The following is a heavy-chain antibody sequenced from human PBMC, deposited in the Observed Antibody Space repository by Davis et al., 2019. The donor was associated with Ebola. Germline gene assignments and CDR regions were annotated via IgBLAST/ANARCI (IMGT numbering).Heavy chain of an antibody. CDR3: ARAYSRGFDP. V-gene: IGHV4-59*01. J-gene: IGHJ5*02. Sequence: SETLSLTCTVSGGSISSYYWSWVRQPPGKGLEWIGEIYHSGSTNYNPSLKSRVTISVDKSKNQFSLKLSSVTAADTAVYYCARAYSRGFDPWGQGTLVTVSS. CDR2: IYHSGST. CDR1: GGSISSYY. D-gene: IGHD6-13*01.